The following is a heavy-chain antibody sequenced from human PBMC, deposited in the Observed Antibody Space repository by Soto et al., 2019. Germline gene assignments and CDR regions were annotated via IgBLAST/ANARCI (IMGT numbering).Heavy chain of an antibody. D-gene: IGHD3-10*02. CDR3: ARDHGMFLSYYYHGMDV. CDR2: ISYDGSNT. V-gene: IGHV3-30-3*01. CDR1: GFTFSRFS. Sequence: QVQLVESGGGVVQPGRSLTLSCAASGFTFSRFSMHWVRQAPGKGLAWVAVISYDGSNTHYAESVKGRFNISRDDSKNTVDLQMNNLRGEDSAVYFCARDHGMFLSYYYHGMDVWGQGTTGTVPS. J-gene: IGHJ6*02.